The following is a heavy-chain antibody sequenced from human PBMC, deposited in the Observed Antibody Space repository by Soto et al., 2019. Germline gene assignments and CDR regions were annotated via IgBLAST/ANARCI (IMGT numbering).Heavy chain of an antibody. CDR1: GGTFSSYT. Sequence: PVKVACKASGGTFSSYTISWVRQAHGQGLEWMGRIIPILGIANYAQKFQGRVTITADKSTSTAYMELSSLRSEDTAVYYFAGGYCSGGSCYNWFDPWGQGTLVTSPQ. CDR3: AGGYCSGGSCYNWFDP. CDR2: IIPILGIA. J-gene: IGHJ5*02. V-gene: IGHV1-69*02. D-gene: IGHD2-15*01.